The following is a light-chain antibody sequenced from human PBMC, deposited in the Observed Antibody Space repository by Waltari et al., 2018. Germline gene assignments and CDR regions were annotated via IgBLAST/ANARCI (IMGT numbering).Light chain of an antibody. CDR1: QSVSNY. J-gene: IGKJ4*01. V-gene: IGKV3-11*01. CDR3: QQRSTWPILT. CDR2: DAS. Sequence: EIVLTQSPATLSLSPGERATISCRASQSVSNYLAWYQQRPGQAPRLLIYDASDRATGIPGRFSGSGFGTDFTLTISSLEPEDFAIYYCQQRSTWPILTFGGGTKVEVK.